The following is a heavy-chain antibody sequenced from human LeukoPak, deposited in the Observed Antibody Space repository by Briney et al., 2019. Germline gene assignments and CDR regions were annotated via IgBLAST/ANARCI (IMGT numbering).Heavy chain of an antibody. D-gene: IGHD1-20*01. Sequence: SQTLSLTCTVSGGSISSGSYYWSWIRQPAGKGLEWIGRIYTSGSTNYNPSLKSRVTIPVDTSKNQFSLKLSSVTAADTAVYYCARLNWSSDYWGQGTLVTVSS. CDR2: IYTSGST. CDR1: GGSISSGSYY. J-gene: IGHJ4*02. CDR3: ARLNWSSDY. V-gene: IGHV4-61*02.